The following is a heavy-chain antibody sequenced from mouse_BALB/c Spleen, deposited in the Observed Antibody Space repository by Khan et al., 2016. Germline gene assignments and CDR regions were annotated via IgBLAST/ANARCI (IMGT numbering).Heavy chain of an antibody. CDR1: GFNFKDTD. Sequence: EVQLQESGAELVKPGASVKLSCTASGFNFKDTDMHWVMQRHEKGLEWIGRIDPEYGNTKYDPQFQGKATITVDTSSNTAYLQLTSRSARDTAVYYCARSCYGSWLDYWGEGTTVTVSA. V-gene: IGHV14-3*02. CDR2: IDPEYGNT. D-gene: IGHD1-1*02. J-gene: IGHJ3*01. CDR3: ARSCYGSWLDY.